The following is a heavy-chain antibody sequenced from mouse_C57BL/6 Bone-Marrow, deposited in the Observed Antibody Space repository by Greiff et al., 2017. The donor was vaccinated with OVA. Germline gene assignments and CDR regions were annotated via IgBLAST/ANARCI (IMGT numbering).Heavy chain of an antibody. CDR1: GYSFTSYY. CDR3: ARSHYYGSIYYAMDY. J-gene: IGHJ4*01. D-gene: IGHD1-1*01. CDR2: IYPGSGNT. Sequence: VQLQQSGPELVKPGASVKISCKASGYSFTSYYIHWVKQRPGQGLEWIGWIYPGSGNTKYNEKFKGKATLTADTSSSTAYMQLSSLTSEDSAVYYCARSHYYGSIYYAMDYWGQGTSVTVSS. V-gene: IGHV1-66*01.